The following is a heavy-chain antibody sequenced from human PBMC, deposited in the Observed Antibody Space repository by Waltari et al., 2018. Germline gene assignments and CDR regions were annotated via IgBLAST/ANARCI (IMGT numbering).Heavy chain of an antibody. J-gene: IGHJ1*01. V-gene: IGHV4-4*02. D-gene: IGHD5-12*01. CDR2: MYHSGTT. CDR3: VRDNRWAEDGFRYFQF. Sequence: QVQLQDSGPGLVKPSGTLSLTCAVSGGSVTSSHWWSWVRQAPGKGLEWIGEMYHSGTTNYNPLLKSRVTMSLDRAKNQFSLKLSSVTAADTAVYYCVRDNRWAEDGFRYFQFWGQGTLVTVSS. CDR1: GGSVTSSHW.